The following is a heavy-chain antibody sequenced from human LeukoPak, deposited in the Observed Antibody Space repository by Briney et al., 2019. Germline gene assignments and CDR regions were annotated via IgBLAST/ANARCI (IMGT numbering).Heavy chain of an antibody. J-gene: IGHJ4*02. CDR2: ISSSSSYI. D-gene: IGHD6-13*01. V-gene: IGHV3-21*01. CDR3: ARDRYSSSWYGRDY. Sequence: PSETLSLTCTVSGYSISSGYYWGWIRQPPGKGLEWVSSISSSSSYIYYADSVKGRFTISRDNAKNSLYLQMNSLRAEDTAVYYCARDRYSSSWYGRDYWGQGTLVTVSS. CDR1: GYSISSGYY.